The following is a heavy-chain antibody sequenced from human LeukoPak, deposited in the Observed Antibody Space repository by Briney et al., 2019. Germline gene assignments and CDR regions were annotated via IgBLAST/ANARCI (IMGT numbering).Heavy chain of an antibody. V-gene: IGHV1-2*02. CDR1: GYTFTGYY. CDR2: INPNSGGT. CDR3: ARDKSRSPALDY. D-gene: IGHD2-2*01. J-gene: IGHJ4*02. Sequence: EASVKVSCKASGYTFTGYYMHWVRQAPGQGLEWMGWINPNSGGTNYAQEFQGRVTMTRDTSISTAYMELSRLRSDDTAVYYCARDKSRSPALDYWGQGTLVTVSS.